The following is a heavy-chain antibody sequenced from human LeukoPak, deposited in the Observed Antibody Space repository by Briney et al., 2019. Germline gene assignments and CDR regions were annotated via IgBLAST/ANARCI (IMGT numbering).Heavy chain of an antibody. J-gene: IGHJ4*02. CDR1: GGSISSGNYY. Sequence: SETLSLTCTVSGGSISSGNYYWSWIRQPAGKGLEWIGRIYTSGSTENNPSLKSRVSISVDTSENQFSLDLTSVTAADTAVYYCATYSDITGSFDYWGQGTLVTVSS. V-gene: IGHV4-61*02. D-gene: IGHD3-22*01. CDR2: IYTSGST. CDR3: ATYSDITGSFDY.